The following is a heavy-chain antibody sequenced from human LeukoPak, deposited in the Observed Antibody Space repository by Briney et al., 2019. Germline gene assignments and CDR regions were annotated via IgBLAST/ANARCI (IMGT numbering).Heavy chain of an antibody. V-gene: IGHV3-21*01. Sequence: GGSLRLSCAASGFTFSSYSMNWVRQAPGKGLEWVSSISSSSYIYYADSVKGRFTISRDNAKNSLYLQMNSLRAEDTAVYYCARVNSSGWYLAYYYGMDVWGQGTTVTVSS. CDR2: ISSSSYI. CDR1: GFTFSSYS. D-gene: IGHD6-19*01. CDR3: ARVNSSGWYLAYYYGMDV. J-gene: IGHJ6*02.